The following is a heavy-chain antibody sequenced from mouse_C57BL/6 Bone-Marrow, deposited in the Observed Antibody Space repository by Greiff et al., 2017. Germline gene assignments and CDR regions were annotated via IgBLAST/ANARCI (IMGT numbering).Heavy chain of an antibody. Sequence: QVQLQQSGPELVKPGASVKLSCKASGYTFTSYDINWVKQRPGQGLEWIGWIYPRDGSTKYNEKFKGKATLTVDTSSSTAYMELHSLTSEDSAVYFCGRLECDGSSGDWYFDVWGTGTTVTVSS. CDR1: GYTFTSYD. V-gene: IGHV1-85*01. D-gene: IGHD1-1*01. CDR2: IYPRDGST. CDR3: GRLECDGSSGDWYFDV. J-gene: IGHJ1*03.